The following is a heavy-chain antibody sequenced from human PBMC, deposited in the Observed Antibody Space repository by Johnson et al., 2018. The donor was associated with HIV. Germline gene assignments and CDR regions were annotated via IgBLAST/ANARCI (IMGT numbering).Heavy chain of an antibody. CDR3: AREGGSGSYYDAFDL. CDR2: IKQDGREK. J-gene: IGHJ3*01. Sequence: QPGGSLRLSCAASGFTFSSYWMSWVRQAPGKGLEWVANIKQDGREKYYVDSVKGRLTISRDNSKNTMFLQMDSMRADDTAVYYCAREGGSGSYYDAFDLWGQGTMVTVSS. V-gene: IGHV3-7*01. CDR1: GFTFSSYW. D-gene: IGHD1-26*01.